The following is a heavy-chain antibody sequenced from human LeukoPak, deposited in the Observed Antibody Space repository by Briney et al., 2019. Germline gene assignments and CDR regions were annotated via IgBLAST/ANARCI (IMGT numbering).Heavy chain of an antibody. CDR1: GGSISSGDYY. V-gene: IGHV4-30-4*01. D-gene: IGHD3-22*01. J-gene: IGHJ5*02. CDR3: ARVGYDSSGYYPFGNWFDP. Sequence: SETLSLTCTVSGGSISSGDYYWSWIRQPPGTGLEWIGYIYYSGSTYYNPSLKSRVTISVDTSKNQFSLKLSSVTAADTAVYYCARVGYDSSGYYPFGNWFDPWGQGTLVTVSS. CDR2: IYYSGST.